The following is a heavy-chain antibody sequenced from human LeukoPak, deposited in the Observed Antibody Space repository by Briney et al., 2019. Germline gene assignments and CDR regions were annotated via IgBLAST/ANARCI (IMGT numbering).Heavy chain of an antibody. CDR3: ARGMDYFVH. CDR1: AFTFSRYE. Sequence: GGSLRLSCAASAFTFSRYEMKWVRQAPGKGLERVSYISSSGSTIYYADSVQGRFTISRDNAKNPLYLQMNSLRAEDTAVYYCARGMDYFVHWAEGTLVSVSS. D-gene: IGHD2-8*01. CDR2: ISSSGSTI. J-gene: IGHJ4*02. V-gene: IGHV3-48*03.